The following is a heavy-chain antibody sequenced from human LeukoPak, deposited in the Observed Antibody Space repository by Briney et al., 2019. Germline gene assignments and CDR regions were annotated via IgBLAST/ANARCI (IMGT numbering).Heavy chain of an antibody. D-gene: IGHD3-22*01. CDR1: GGSFSGYY. V-gene: IGHV4-34*01. J-gene: IGHJ4*02. Sequence: SETLSLTCAVYGGSFSGYYWSWIRQPPGKGLEWIGEINHSGSTNYNPSLKSRVTISVDTSKNQFSLKLSSVTAADTAVYYCARLPTYYYHSSGFKVGDNFDYWGQGTLVTVSS. CDR2: INHSGST. CDR3: ARLPTYYYHSSGFKVGDNFDY.